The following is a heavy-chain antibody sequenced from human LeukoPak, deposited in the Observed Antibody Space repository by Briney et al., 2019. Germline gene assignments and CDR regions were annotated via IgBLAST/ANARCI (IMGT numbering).Heavy chain of an antibody. J-gene: IGHJ4*02. V-gene: IGHV1-18*04. CDR3: TRDLLKAFYYGSGSAPFDY. Sequence: ASVKVSCKAFGYTFTSNYMHWVRQAPGQGLEWLGWISAYDGNTKYAEKVQGRVTLTTDTTTSTAYMELRSLRSDDTAVYFCTRDLLKAFYYGSGSAPFDYWGQGTLVTVSS. D-gene: IGHD3-10*01. CDR2: ISAYDGNT. CDR1: GYTFTSNY.